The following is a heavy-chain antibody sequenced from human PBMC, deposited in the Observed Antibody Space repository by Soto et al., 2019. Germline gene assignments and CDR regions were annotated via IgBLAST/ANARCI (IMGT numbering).Heavy chain of an antibody. D-gene: IGHD6-13*01. Sequence: QVQLVESGGGVVQPGRSLRLSCAASGFTFSSYGMHWVRQAPGKGLEWVAVISYDGINKYYTDSVKGRFTISRDNSKNSLYLQMTSLRAEDTAVYYCARGTYRSKTDFDYWGQGTLVTVSS. CDR3: ARGTYRSKTDFDY. V-gene: IGHV3-30*03. CDR2: ISYDGINK. J-gene: IGHJ4*02. CDR1: GFTFSSYG.